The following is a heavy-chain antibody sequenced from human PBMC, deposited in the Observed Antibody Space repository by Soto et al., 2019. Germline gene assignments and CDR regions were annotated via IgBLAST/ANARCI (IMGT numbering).Heavy chain of an antibody. V-gene: IGHV4-31*03. CDR2: IYYSGST. D-gene: IGHD3-3*01. Sequence: SETLSLTCTVSGGSISSGGYYWSWIRQHPGKGLEWIGYIYYSGSTYHNPSLKSRVTISVDTSKNQFSLKLSSVTAADTAVYYCARTSGSLYDFWSGYYYFDYWGQGTLVTVSS. CDR1: GGSISSGGYY. J-gene: IGHJ4*02. CDR3: ARTSGSLYDFWSGYYYFDY.